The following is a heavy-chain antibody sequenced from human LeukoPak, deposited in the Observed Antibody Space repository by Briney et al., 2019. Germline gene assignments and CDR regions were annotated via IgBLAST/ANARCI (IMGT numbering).Heavy chain of an antibody. V-gene: IGHV4-34*01. CDR1: GGSFSGYY. Sequence: SETLSLTCAVYGGSFSGYYWSWIRQPPGKGLEWIGEINHSGSTNYNPSLKSRVTISVDTSKNQFSLKLSSVTAADTAVYYCAREVDGDYAGGYDYWGQGTLVTVSS. D-gene: IGHD4-17*01. J-gene: IGHJ4*02. CDR2: INHSGST. CDR3: AREVDGDYAGGYDY.